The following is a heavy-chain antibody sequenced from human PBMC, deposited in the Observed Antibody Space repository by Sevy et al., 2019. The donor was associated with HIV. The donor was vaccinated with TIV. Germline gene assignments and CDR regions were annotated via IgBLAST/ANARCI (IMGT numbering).Heavy chain of an antibody. D-gene: IGHD3-3*01. V-gene: IGHV1-2*02. CDR3: ARGVTIFGVDSYFQH. CDR2: INPNSGDT. J-gene: IGHJ1*01. Sequence: ASVKVSCESSGNTFTVYYIYWVRQAPGQGLEWMGWINPNSGDTNYAQSFQGRVTMTSDTSISTAYMELSRLRSDDTAVYYCARGVTIFGVDSYFQHWGQGTLVTVSS. CDR1: GNTFTVYY.